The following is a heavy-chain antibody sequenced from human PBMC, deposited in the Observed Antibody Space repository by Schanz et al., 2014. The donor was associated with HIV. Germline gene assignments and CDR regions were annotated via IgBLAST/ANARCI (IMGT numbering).Heavy chain of an antibody. V-gene: IGHV1-2*02. CDR1: GYTFSRSA. D-gene: IGHD4-17*01. Sequence: QVQLVQSGTEVAQPGASVKVSCKASGYTFSRSAISWVRQAPGQGLEWMGWIKPNDGGTKSAQKFLGRVTMTRDSSISTAYMELTRLTSDDTAIYYCARSRYGDYPYYFDYWGQGTRVIVSS. CDR3: ARSRYGDYPYYFDY. CDR2: IKPNDGGT. J-gene: IGHJ4*02.